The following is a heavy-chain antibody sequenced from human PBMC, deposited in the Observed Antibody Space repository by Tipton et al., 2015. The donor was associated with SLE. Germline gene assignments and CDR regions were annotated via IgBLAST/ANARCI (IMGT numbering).Heavy chain of an antibody. CDR1: GGSISSYY. Sequence: LRLSCTVSGGSISSYYWSWIRQPPGKGLEWIGYIYYSGSTNYNPSLKSRVTISVDTSKNQFSLKLSSVTAADTAVYYCARDPVAGRGIGYWGQGTLVTVSS. D-gene: IGHD6-19*01. CDR2: IYYSGST. CDR3: ARDPVAGRGIGY. V-gene: IGHV4-59*12. J-gene: IGHJ4*02.